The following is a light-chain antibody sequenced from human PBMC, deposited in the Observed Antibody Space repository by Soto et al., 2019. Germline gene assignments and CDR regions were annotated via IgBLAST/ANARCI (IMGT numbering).Light chain of an antibody. Sequence: IQLTQSPSFLSASVGDRVTITCRASQGIRNDLGWYQKKPGKAPKLLIFAAFNLQSGVPSRSSGGGSGTDFTLTISSLQPEDFATYYCLQHFNFSWTFGQGTKVDIK. V-gene: IGKV1-6*01. CDR2: AAF. CDR1: QGIRND. J-gene: IGKJ1*01. CDR3: LQHFNFSWT.